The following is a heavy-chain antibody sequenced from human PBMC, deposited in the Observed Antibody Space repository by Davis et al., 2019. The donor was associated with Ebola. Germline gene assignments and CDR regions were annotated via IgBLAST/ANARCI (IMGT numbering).Heavy chain of an antibody. CDR2: ISSSSSYI. Sequence: GESLKISCAASGFTFSSYSMNWVRQAPGKGLEWVSSISSSSSYIYYADSVQGRFTISRDNAKNSLYLQMNSLRAEDTAVYYCARADYYGSGSYIGGYYYYGMDVWGQGTTVTVSS. CDR3: ARADYYGSGSYIGGYYYYGMDV. J-gene: IGHJ6*02. V-gene: IGHV3-21*01. D-gene: IGHD3-10*01. CDR1: GFTFSSYS.